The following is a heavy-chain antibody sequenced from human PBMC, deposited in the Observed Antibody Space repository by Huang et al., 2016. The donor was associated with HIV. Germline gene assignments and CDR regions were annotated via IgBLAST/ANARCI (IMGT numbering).Heavy chain of an antibody. Sequence: EVHLVQSGAEVKEPGESLKISCQASGYNFDSYWIGWVRQMPGKGLGWMVVIYPGDSDTRYDPSFQGQVTISADQSINTAYLQWSSLKASDTAIYFCARQGLWLPPTDPFDYWGQGTPVTVSA. CDR2: IYPGDSDT. V-gene: IGHV5-51*01. J-gene: IGHJ4*02. D-gene: IGHD3-10*01. CDR1: GYNFDSYW. CDR3: ARQGLWLPPTDPFDY.